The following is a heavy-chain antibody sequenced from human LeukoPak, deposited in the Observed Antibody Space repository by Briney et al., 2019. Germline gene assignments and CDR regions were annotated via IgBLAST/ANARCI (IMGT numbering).Heavy chain of an antibody. D-gene: IGHD3-9*01. CDR2: IYSGGSI. CDR1: GFTVSSNY. Sequence: GGSLRLSCAASGFTVSSNYMSWVRQAPGKGLEWVSVIYSGGSIYYEDSVKGRFTISRDNSKNTLHLQMNSLRAEDTAVYYCARGYYDILTGSRPEYLQHWGQGTLVTVSS. J-gene: IGHJ1*01. CDR3: ARGYYDILTGSRPEYLQH. V-gene: IGHV3-53*01.